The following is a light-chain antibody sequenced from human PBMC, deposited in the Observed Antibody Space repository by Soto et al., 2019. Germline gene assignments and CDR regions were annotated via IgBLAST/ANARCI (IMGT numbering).Light chain of an antibody. V-gene: IGLV2-8*01. Sequence: QSALTQPPSASGSPGQSVTISCTGTSSNVGDYNYVSWYQQHPRKAPKLMIYEVSKRPSGVPDRSSGSKSGNTAYLTVSGLEDEDEADYYCSLYVGNNNLVFGGGTKLTV. J-gene: IGLJ2*01. CDR2: EVS. CDR1: SSNVGDYNY. CDR3: SLYVGNNNLV.